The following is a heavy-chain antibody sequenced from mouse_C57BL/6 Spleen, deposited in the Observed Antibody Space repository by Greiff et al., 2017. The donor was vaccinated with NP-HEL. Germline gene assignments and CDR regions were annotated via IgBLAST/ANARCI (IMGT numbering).Heavy chain of an antibody. J-gene: IGHJ4*01. V-gene: IGHV1-22*01. Sequence: EVQLQQSGPELVKPGASVKMSCKASGYTFTDYNMHWVKQSHGKSLEWIGYINPNNGGTSYNQKFKGKATLTVNKSSSTAYMELRRLTSEDSAVYSWTRPYGSSVGSAMDNWGKGTSVTVSS. CDR1: GYTFTDYN. CDR2: INPNNGGT. D-gene: IGHD1-1*01. CDR3: TRPYGSSVGSAMDN.